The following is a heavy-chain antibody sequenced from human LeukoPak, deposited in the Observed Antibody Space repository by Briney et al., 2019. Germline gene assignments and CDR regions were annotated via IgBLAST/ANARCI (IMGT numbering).Heavy chain of an antibody. Sequence: SETLSLTCTVSSYSISSGYYWGWIRQPPGKGLEWIGSISRSGSTFYNPSLKGRVTISVDTSKNQFSLKLSSVTPADTAVYYCARYTGPNYYSYYMDVWGKGTTVTVSS. CDR1: SYSISSGYY. CDR3: ARYTGPNYYSYYMDV. D-gene: IGHD2-8*02. V-gene: IGHV4-38-2*02. CDR2: ISRSGST. J-gene: IGHJ6*03.